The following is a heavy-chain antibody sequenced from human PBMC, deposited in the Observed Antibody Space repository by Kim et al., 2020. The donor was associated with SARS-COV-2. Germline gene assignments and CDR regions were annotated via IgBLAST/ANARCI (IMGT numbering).Heavy chain of an antibody. Sequence: AQKLQGRVTMTTDTSTSTAYMELRSLRSDDTAVYYCASALGATYDAFDIWGQGTMVTVSS. V-gene: IGHV1-18*01. CDR3: ASALGATYDAFDI. D-gene: IGHD1-26*01. J-gene: IGHJ3*02.